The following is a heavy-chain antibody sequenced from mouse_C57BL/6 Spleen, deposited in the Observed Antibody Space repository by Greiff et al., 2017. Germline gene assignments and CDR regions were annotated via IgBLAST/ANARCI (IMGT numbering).Heavy chain of an antibody. J-gene: IGHJ4*01. CDR2: IDPSDSYT. Sequence: VQLQQPGAELVMPGASVKLSCKASGYTFTSYWMHWVKQRPGQGLEWIGEIDPSDSYTNYNQKFKGKSTLTVDKSSSTAYMQLSSLTSEDSAVYYCARGGNYPYYAMDYGGQGTSVTVSA. CDR3: ARGGNYPYYAMDY. V-gene: IGHV1-69*01. CDR1: GYTFTSYW. D-gene: IGHD2-1*01.